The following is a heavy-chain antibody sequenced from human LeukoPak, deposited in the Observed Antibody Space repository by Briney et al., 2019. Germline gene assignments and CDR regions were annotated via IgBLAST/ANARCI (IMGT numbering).Heavy chain of an antibody. V-gene: IGHV3-30*03. CDR2: ISYDGNSE. CDR1: GFTFSSY. CDR3: TRGWGGDTWPFDY. J-gene: IGHJ4*02. D-gene: IGHD3-16*01. Sequence: GRSLRLSCAASGFTFSSYYGMHWVRQAPGKGLEWVAIISYDGNSEDYSDSVKGRFNISRDNPKNTLYLQMNSLRAEDAALYYCTRGWGGDTWPFDYGGQGTLVTVSS.